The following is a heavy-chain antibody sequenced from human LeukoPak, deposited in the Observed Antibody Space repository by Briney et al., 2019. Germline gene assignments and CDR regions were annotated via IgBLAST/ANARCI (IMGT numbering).Heavy chain of an antibody. J-gene: IGHJ5*02. D-gene: IGHD2-15*01. CDR1: GCSISSYY. CDR2: IYYSGST. V-gene: IGHV4-59*01. Sequence: SETLSLTCTVSGCSISSYYWSWIRQPPGKGREWIGYIYYSGSTNYNPSLKSRVTISVDTSKNQFSLKLSSVTAADTAVYYCARGFGPVVAATPGWFDPWGQGTLVTVSS. CDR3: ARGFGPVVAATPGWFDP.